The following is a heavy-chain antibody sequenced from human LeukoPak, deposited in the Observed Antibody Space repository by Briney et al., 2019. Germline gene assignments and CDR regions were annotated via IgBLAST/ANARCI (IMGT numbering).Heavy chain of an antibody. CDR1: GFTFSIYS. Sequence: PGGPLRLSCVASGFTFSIYSMNWVRQAPGKGLEWVAYISSGSSTIYYADSVKGRFTVSRDNAKSSLYLQMNSLRDEDTAVYYCARSLRGKTFHAFDVWGQGTMVTVSS. V-gene: IGHV3-48*02. CDR2: ISSGSSTI. D-gene: IGHD3-10*01. CDR3: ARSLRGKTFHAFDV. J-gene: IGHJ3*01.